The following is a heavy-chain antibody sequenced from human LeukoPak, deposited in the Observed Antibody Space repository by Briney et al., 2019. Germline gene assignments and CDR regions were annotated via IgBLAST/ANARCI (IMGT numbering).Heavy chain of an antibody. CDR3: AKGGAAADNYWYFDL. D-gene: IGHD6-13*01. CDR2: ISWNRGSI. J-gene: IGHJ2*01. CDR1: GFTFDDYG. Sequence: GGSLRLSCAASGFTFDDYGMHWVRQATGKGLEWVSGISWNRGSIGYADSVKGRFTISRDTAKNSLYLQMNSLRPEDTALYYCAKGGAAADNYWYFDLWGRGTLVTVSS. V-gene: IGHV3-9*01.